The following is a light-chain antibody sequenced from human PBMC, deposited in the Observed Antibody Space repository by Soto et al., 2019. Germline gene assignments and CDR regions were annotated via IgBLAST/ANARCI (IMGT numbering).Light chain of an antibody. V-gene: IGKV3-20*01. J-gene: IGKJ1*01. CDR3: QQYGSTRWT. CDR2: ASS. Sequence: EIVLTQSPDTLSLSPGERATLSCKTSQSRGSDFLAWYQHKPGQAPRLLIYASSNRATGIPDRFSGSGSGTDFSLTISRLEPEDFAVYYCQQYGSTRWTFGQGTKVDIK. CDR1: QSRGSDF.